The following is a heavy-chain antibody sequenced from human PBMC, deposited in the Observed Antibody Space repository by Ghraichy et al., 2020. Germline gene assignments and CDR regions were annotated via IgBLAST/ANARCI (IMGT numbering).Heavy chain of an antibody. CDR2: ISAYNGNT. CDR1: GYTFTSYG. Sequence: ASVKVSCKASGYTFTSYGISWVRQAPGQGLEWMGWISAYNGNTNYAQKIQGRVTMTTDTSTSTAYMELRSLRSDDTAVYYCARDVSYDSSGYSNYWGQGTLVTVSS. D-gene: IGHD3-22*01. J-gene: IGHJ4*02. V-gene: IGHV1-18*04. CDR3: ARDVSYDSSGYSNY.